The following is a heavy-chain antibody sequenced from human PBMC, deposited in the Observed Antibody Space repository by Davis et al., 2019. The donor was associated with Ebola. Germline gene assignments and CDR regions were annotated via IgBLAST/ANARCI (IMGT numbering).Heavy chain of an antibody. D-gene: IGHD3-9*01. J-gene: IGHJ6*02. CDR2: ISWNSGTI. V-gene: IGHV3-9*01. Sequence: SLKISCAASGFTFDDYAMPWVRQAPGKGLEWVSGISWNSGTIYYADSVKGRFTISRDNAKNSLYLQMNSLRDEDTAVYYCARARYFDWLLDLDVWGQGTTVTVSS. CDR3: ARARYFDWLLDLDV. CDR1: GFTFDDYA.